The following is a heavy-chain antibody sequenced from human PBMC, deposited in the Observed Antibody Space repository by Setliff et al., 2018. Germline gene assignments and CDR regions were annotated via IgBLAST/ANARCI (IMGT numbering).Heavy chain of an antibody. V-gene: IGHV1-69*05. D-gene: IGHD6-6*01. CDR2: TIPMFGTT. J-gene: IGHJ6*03. Sequence: GASVKVSCKASGATFSSYGISWVRQAPGQGLEWMGGTIPMFGTTEYAQKFQGRLTIITDESTNTAFMQLSSLRSDDTAVYYCVREGVDRRSSTDYRYYMDVWGKGTPVTVSS. CDR1: GATFSSYG. CDR3: VREGVDRRSSTDYRYYMDV.